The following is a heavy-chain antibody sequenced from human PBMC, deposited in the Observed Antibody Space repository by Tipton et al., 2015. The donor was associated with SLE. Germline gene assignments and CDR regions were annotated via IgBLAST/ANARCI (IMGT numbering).Heavy chain of an antibody. CDR2: IFYSGNT. CDR1: GGSLSSSSPY. J-gene: IGHJ4*02. V-gene: IGHV4-39*07. Sequence: TLSLTCTVSGGSLSSSSPYWDWIRQSPGKELEWIGNIFYSGNTRYRSSLKSRVTISVDTSKNQFSLKLTSVTAADTAVYYCARIRPGHGDPFDFWGQGTLVTVSS. D-gene: IGHD4-17*01. CDR3: ARIRPGHGDPFDF.